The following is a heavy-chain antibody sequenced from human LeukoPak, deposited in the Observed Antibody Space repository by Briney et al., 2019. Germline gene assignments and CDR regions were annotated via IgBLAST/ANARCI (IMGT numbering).Heavy chain of an antibody. D-gene: IGHD2-2*01. Sequence: GASVKVSCKASGYTFTSYGISWVRQAPGQGLEWMGWISAYNGNTNYAQKLQGRVTMTTDTSTSTAYMELRSLRPDDTAVYYCARARRYCSSTSCYGDLDYWGQGTLVTVSS. CDR3: ARARRYCSSTSCYGDLDY. J-gene: IGHJ4*02. V-gene: IGHV1-18*01. CDR2: ISAYNGNT. CDR1: GYTFTSYG.